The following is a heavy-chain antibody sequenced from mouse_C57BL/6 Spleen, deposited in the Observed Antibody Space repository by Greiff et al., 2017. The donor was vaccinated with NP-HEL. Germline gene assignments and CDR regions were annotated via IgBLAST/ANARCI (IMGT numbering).Heavy chain of an antibody. Sequence: EVKLMESGPGLVKPSQSLSLTCSVTGYSITSGYYWNWIRQFPGNKLEWMGYISYDGSNNYNPSLKNRISITRDTSKNQFFLKLNSVTTEDTATYYCASGDYYGSSYGMDYWGQGTSVTVSS. CDR2: ISYDGSN. D-gene: IGHD1-1*01. CDR3: ASGDYYGSSYGMDY. V-gene: IGHV3-6*01. J-gene: IGHJ4*01. CDR1: GYSITSGYY.